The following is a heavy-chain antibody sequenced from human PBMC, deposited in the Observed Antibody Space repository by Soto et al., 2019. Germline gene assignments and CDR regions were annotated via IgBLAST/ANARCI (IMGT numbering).Heavy chain of an antibody. CDR3: AAVGQQLAYYYYGMDV. Sequence: ASVKVSCKASGFTFTSSAVQWVRQARGQRLEWIGWIVVGSGNTNYAQKFQERVTITRDMSTSTAYMELSSLRSEDTAVYYCAAVGQQLAYYYYGMDVWGQGTTVTVSS. CDR1: GFTFTSSA. J-gene: IGHJ6*02. CDR2: IVVGSGNT. D-gene: IGHD6-13*01. V-gene: IGHV1-58*01.